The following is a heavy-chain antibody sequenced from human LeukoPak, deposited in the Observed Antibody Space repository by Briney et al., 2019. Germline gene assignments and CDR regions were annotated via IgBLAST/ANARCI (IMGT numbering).Heavy chain of an antibody. V-gene: IGHV1-46*01. CDR1: GYTFTSYY. Sequence: ASVKVSCKASGYTFTSYYMHWVRQAPGQGLEWMGIINPSGGSTSYAQKFQGRVTMTRDTSTSIVYMELSSLRSEDTAVYYCARDSPPIAVAGTGIYNWFDPWGQGTLVTVSS. CDR3: ARDSPPIAVAGTGIYNWFDP. J-gene: IGHJ5*02. CDR2: INPSGGST. D-gene: IGHD6-19*01.